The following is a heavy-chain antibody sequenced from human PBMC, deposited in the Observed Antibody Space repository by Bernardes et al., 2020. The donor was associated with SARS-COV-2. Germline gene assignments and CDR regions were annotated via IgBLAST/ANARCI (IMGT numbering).Heavy chain of an antibody. V-gene: IGHV4-34*01. CDR2: INHSGST. Sequence: SEALSLTCAVYGGSFSGYYWSWIRQPPGKGLEWIGEINHSGSTNYNPSLKSRVTISVDTSKNQFSLKLSSVTAADTAVYYCARGKHDYTGDYWGQGTLVTVSS. CDR1: GGSFSGYY. CDR3: ARGKHDYTGDY. J-gene: IGHJ4*02. D-gene: IGHD4-4*01.